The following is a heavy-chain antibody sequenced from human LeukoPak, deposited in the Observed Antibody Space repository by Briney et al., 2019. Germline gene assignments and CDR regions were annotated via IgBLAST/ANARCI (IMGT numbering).Heavy chain of an antibody. CDR2: IKNKPDGGTS. V-gene: IGHV3-15*01. D-gene: IGHD3-10*01. CDR1: GFTFSHAW. Sequence: GGSLRLSCAASGFTFSHAWMSWVRQAPGKGLELVARIKNKPDGGTSDYTAPVKGRFTISRDDSKSTLYLQMNSLKTEDTAVYYCTVVNYGSGSYPLGSWGQGTLVTVSS. CDR3: TVVNYGSGSYPLGS. J-gene: IGHJ5*02.